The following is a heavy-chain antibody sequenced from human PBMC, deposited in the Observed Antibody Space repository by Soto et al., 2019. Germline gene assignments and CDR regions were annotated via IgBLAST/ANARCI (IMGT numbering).Heavy chain of an antibody. J-gene: IGHJ4*02. Sequence: ASVKVSCKASGYTFTGYFMHWVRQAPGQGLEWMGWINPNSGDTNYAQKFQGRVTMTRDMSISTAYMELRRLASDDTAVYYCARVRTYYDSSGSLDYWGQGTLVTVSS. V-gene: IGHV1-2*02. CDR2: INPNSGDT. CDR1: GYTFTGYF. CDR3: ARVRTYYDSSGSLDY. D-gene: IGHD3-22*01.